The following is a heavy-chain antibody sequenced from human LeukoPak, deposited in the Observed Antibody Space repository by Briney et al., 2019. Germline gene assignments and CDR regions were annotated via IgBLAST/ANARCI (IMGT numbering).Heavy chain of an antibody. CDR2: MNPNSGNT. Sequence: GASVKVSCKPSGYTFNSYDINWVRQATGQRLEWMGWMNPNSGNTGYAQKFQGRVTITRNTSISTAYMELSSLRSEDTAVYYCARGRGSSSWSRYWFDPWGQGTLVTVSS. CDR1: GYTFNSYD. CDR3: ARGRGSSSWSRYWFDP. D-gene: IGHD6-13*01. V-gene: IGHV1-8*03. J-gene: IGHJ5*02.